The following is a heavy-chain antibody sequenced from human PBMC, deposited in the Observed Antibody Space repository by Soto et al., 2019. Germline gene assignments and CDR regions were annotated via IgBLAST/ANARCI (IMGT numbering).Heavy chain of an antibody. D-gene: IGHD2-15*01. V-gene: IGHV4-4*02. CDR1: GGSISSSNW. CDR2: IYHSGST. CDR3: ARAGSELGYCSGGSCYHFDY. Sequence: QVQLQESGPGLVKPSGTLSLTCAVSGGSISSSNWWSWVRQPPGKRLEWIGEIYHSGSTNYNPSLKSRVTISVDKSKNQFSLKLSSVTAADTAVYYCARAGSELGYCSGGSCYHFDYWGQGTLVTVSS. J-gene: IGHJ4*02.